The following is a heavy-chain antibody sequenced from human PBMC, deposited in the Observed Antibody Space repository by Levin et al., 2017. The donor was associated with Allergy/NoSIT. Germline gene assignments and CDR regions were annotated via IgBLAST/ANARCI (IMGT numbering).Heavy chain of an antibody. CDR1: GYTFTGYY. V-gene: IGHV1-2*02. D-gene: IGHD3-22*01. CDR3: ARVLQITMIVVLGY. CDR2: INPNSGGT. Sequence: KTGGSLRLSCKASGYTFTGYYMHWVRQAPGQGLEWMGWINPNSGGTNYAQKFQGRVTMTRDTSISTAYMELSRLRSDDTAVYYCARVLQITMIVVLGYWGQGTLVTVSS. J-gene: IGHJ4*02.